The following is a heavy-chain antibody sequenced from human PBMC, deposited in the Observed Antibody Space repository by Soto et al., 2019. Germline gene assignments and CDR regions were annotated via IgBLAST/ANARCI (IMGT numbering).Heavy chain of an antibody. D-gene: IGHD6-13*01. J-gene: IGHJ4*02. Sequence: GESLKISCKGSGYSFTSYWIGWVRQMPGKGLEWMGIIYPGDSDTRYSPSFQGQVTISADKSISTAYLQGSSLKASDTAMYYCARLWDSSSWYLDYWGQGTLVTVSS. CDR2: IYPGDSDT. CDR3: ARLWDSSSWYLDY. CDR1: GYSFTSYW. V-gene: IGHV5-51*01.